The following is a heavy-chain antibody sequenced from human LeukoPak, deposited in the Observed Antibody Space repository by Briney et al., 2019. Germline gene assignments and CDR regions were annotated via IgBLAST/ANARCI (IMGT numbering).Heavy chain of an antibody. CDR3: ARNAYYYDSSGYYTDY. Sequence: GASVKVSCKASGYTFTSYGISWVRQAPGQGLEWMGWISAYNGNTNYAQKLQGRVTMTTATSTSTAYMELRSLRSDDTAVYYCARNAYYYDSSGYYTDYWGQGTLVTVSS. D-gene: IGHD3-22*01. J-gene: IGHJ4*02. CDR2: ISAYNGNT. CDR1: GYTFTSYG. V-gene: IGHV1-18*01.